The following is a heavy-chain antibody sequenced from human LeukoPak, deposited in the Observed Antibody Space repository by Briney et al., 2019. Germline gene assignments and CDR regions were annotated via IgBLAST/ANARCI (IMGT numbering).Heavy chain of an antibody. J-gene: IGHJ3*02. V-gene: IGHV4-30-2*01. CDR3: ARGPIAVAGFDAFDI. CDR1: GGSISSGPYS. CDR2: IYHSGST. D-gene: IGHD6-19*01. Sequence: SETLSLTCAVSGGSISSGPYSPSCIRQPPGKGLEWIGYIYHSGSTYYNPSLKSRVTISVDRSKNQFSLKLSSVTAADTAVYYCARGPIAVAGFDAFDIWGQGTMVTVSS.